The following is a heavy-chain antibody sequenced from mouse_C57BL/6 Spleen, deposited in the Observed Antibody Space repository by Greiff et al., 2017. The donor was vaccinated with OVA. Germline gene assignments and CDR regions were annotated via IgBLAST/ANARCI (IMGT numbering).Heavy chain of an antibody. CDR3: ARPPYYSNYGGYFDV. D-gene: IGHD2-5*01. Sequence: EVKLVESGAELVKPGASVKLSCTASGFNIKDYYMHWVKQRTEQGLVWIGRIDPEDGETKYAPKFQGKATITADTSSNTAYLQLSSLTSEDTAVYYCARPPYYSNYGGYFDVWGTGTTVTVSS. V-gene: IGHV14-2*01. CDR1: GFNIKDYY. J-gene: IGHJ1*03. CDR2: IDPEDGET.